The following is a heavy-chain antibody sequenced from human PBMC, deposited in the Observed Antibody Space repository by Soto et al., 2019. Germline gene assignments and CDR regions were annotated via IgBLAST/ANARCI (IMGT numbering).Heavy chain of an antibody. Sequence: EVQLVESGGGLVQPGGSLRLSCAASGFTFSSYWMSWVRQAPVKGLEGVGNIKQDGSEKNYVDFMEGRFTISRDNAENSLYLQMNSLRAEDTAVYYCARIASAGRGWDVWGQGTTVVVSS. CDR3: ARIASAGRGWDV. CDR2: IKQDGSEK. CDR1: GFTFSSYW. V-gene: IGHV3-7*01. J-gene: IGHJ6*02. D-gene: IGHD6-13*01.